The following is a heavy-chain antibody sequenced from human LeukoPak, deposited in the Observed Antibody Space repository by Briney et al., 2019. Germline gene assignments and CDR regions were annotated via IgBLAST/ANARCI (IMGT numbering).Heavy chain of an antibody. J-gene: IGHJ4*02. CDR3: AGTGSYSYFDH. V-gene: IGHV3-53*01. CDR2: IYGGGST. D-gene: IGHD3-9*01. CDR1: GFSVSSSY. Sequence: PGGPLRLSCAASGFSVSSSYMSWVRQAPGKGLEWVSLIYGGGSTNYADSVKGRFTISRDNSKNTLYLQMNSLRAEDAAVYYCAGTGSYSYFDHWGQGSLVIVSS.